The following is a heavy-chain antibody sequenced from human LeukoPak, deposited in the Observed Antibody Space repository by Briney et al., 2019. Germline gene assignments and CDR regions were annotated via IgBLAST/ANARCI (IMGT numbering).Heavy chain of an antibody. Sequence: GGSLRLSCAASGFTFSSYGMHWVRQAPGKGPEWLSFIRYDGIHKYYGVSVEGRFTISRDNSNNTLYLQMNSLRPEDTAVYYCAKDLTGSLWFGELPDYWGQGSLVTVSS. CDR1: GFTFSSYG. J-gene: IGHJ4*02. V-gene: IGHV3-30*02. CDR3: AKDLTGSLWFGELPDY. D-gene: IGHD3-10*01. CDR2: IRYDGIHK.